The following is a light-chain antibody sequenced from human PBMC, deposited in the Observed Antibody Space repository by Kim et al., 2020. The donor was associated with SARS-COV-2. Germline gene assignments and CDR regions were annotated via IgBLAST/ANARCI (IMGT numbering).Light chain of an antibody. J-gene: IGLJ3*02. CDR1: SNNVGNQG. CDR3: SAWDRSLRGWV. V-gene: IGLV10-54*01. Sequence: QAGLTQPPSVSKDLRQTATLTCTGNSNNVGNQGAAWLQQHQGHPPKVLFYRNNKRPSGISERLSASRSGNTASLTITGLQPEDEADYYCSAWDRSLRGWVFGRGTKLTVL. CDR2: RNN.